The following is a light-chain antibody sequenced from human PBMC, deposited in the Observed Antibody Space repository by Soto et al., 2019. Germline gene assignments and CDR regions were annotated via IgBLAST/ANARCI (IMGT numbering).Light chain of an antibody. Sequence: QSALTQPRSVSGSPGQSVTISCTGTSSDVGAYIYVSWYQQHPDKAPKVLIFEVSNRPSGISNRFSGSKSGNTASLTISGLQAEDEADYYCSSYTSNSTSVVFGGGTKVTVL. J-gene: IGLJ2*01. CDR1: SSDVGAYIY. CDR2: EVS. CDR3: SSYTSNSTSVV. V-gene: IGLV2-14*01.